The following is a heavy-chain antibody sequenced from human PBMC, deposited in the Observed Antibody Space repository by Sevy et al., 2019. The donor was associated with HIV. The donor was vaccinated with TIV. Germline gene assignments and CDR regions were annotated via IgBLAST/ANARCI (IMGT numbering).Heavy chain of an antibody. J-gene: IGHJ6*02. D-gene: IGHD3-16*01. Sequence: ASVKDSCKASGYTFTSYYMHWVRQAPGQGLEWMGIINPSGGSTSSAQKFQGRVTMTRDTSTSTVYMELSSLRSEDTAMYYCARDQFQGDHLFGLEYYGMDVWGQGTTVTVSS. CDR3: ARDQFQGDHLFGLEYYGMDV. CDR1: GYTFTSYY. CDR2: INPSGGST. V-gene: IGHV1-46*01.